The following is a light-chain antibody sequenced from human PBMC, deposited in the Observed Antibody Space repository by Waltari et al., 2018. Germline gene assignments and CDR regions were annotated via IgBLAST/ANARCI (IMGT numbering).Light chain of an antibody. CDR2: DVT. Sequence: QSALTQPRSVSGSPGQSVTISCTGTSTDIGVYNYVSWYQQHPGKAPKLIIYDVTKRPSGVHVRFSGSKSGNTASLTISGLQAEDEADYYCCSYAGSYTGVFGTGTKVTV. CDR3: CSYAGSYTGV. CDR1: STDIGVYNY. J-gene: IGLJ1*01. V-gene: IGLV2-11*01.